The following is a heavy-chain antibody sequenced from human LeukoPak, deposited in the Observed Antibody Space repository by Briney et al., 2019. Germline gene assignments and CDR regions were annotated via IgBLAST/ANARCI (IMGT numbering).Heavy chain of an antibody. CDR1: GFTFSGSA. D-gene: IGHD6-13*01. Sequence: GGSLRLSCAASGFTFSGSAMHWVRQAYGKGLEWLGRIRSKADSYTTAYAASVKGRFIVSRDDSKNTAYLQINSLNTEDTAVYYCRPAADLNDYWGQGTLVTVSS. J-gene: IGHJ4*02. CDR3: RPAADLNDY. CDR2: IRSKADSYTT. V-gene: IGHV3-73*01.